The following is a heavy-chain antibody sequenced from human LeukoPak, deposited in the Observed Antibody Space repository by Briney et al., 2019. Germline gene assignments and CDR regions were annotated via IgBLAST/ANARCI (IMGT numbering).Heavy chain of an antibody. J-gene: IGHJ6*03. CDR1: GGSLSSGTYY. V-gene: IGHV4-61*02. D-gene: IGHD3-3*01. CDR2: IYTSGST. Sequence: SETLSLTCTVSGGSLSSGTYYWSWIRQPAGKGLEWIGRIYTSGSTNYNPSLKSRVIISVDTSKNQFSLKLSSVTAADTAVYYCARVYHYDFWSTDYYYYMDVWGKGTTVTVSS. CDR3: ARVYHYDFWSTDYYYYMDV.